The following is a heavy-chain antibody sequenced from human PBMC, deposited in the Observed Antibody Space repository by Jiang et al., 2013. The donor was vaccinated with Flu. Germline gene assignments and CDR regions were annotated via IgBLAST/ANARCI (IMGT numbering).Heavy chain of an antibody. CDR1: GFSLSTSGMC. CDR2: IDWDDDK. J-gene: IGHJ3*02. CDR3: ARIRVEAVAGIDAFDI. D-gene: IGHD6-19*01. Sequence: KPTQTLTLTCTFSGFSLSTSGMCVSWIRQPPGKALEWLARIDWDDDKYYSTSLKTRLTISKDTSKNQVVLTMTNMDPVDTATYYCARIRVEAVAGIDAFDIWGQGTMVTVSS. V-gene: IGHV2-70*11.